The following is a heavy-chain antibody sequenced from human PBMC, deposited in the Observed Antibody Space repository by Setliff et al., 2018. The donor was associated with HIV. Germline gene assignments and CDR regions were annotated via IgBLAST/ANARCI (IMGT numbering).Heavy chain of an antibody. J-gene: IGHJ4*02. Sequence: SETLSLTCAVYGGSFRGYYWSWIRQPPGKGLEWIGEINHSRSTNYNPSLKSRVTMSVDTPKNQFSLKVNSVTAADTAVYYCARGRHYSSSAPFGTDFWGQGTLVTVS. V-gene: IGHV4-34*01. CDR2: INHSRST. D-gene: IGHD6-6*01. CDR3: ARGRHYSSSAPFGTDF. CDR1: GGSFRGYY.